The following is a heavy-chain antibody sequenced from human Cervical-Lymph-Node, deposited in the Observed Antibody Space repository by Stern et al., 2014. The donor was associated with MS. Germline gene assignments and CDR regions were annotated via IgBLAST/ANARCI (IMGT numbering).Heavy chain of an antibody. J-gene: IGHJ4*02. CDR1: AYTFTGYY. V-gene: IGHV1-2*02. Sequence: QVQLVQSGPEVKQPGASVRVSCKASAYTFTGYYLHWVRPAPGQGLEWMGWINPPRGGANYAQKVQGRVTMTRDTSINTAYLELSSLTSDDTAVYYCARDFFGGNSAASEPDYWGQGTLVTVSS. D-gene: IGHD4-23*01. CDR2: INPPRGGA. CDR3: ARDFFGGNSAASEPDY.